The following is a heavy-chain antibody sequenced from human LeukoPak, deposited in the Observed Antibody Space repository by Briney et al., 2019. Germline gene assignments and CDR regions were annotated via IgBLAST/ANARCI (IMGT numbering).Heavy chain of an antibody. D-gene: IGHD5-18*01. CDR3: ARDRWGYSYGGD. CDR2: IYSDNT. J-gene: IGHJ4*02. Sequence: PGGSLRLSCTVSGFTVSSNSMSWVRQAPGKGLEWVSFIYSDNTHYSDSVKGRFTISRDNAKNSLYLQMNSLRAEDTAVYYCARDRWGYSYGGDWGQGTLVTVSS. CDR1: GFTVSSNS. V-gene: IGHV3-53*01.